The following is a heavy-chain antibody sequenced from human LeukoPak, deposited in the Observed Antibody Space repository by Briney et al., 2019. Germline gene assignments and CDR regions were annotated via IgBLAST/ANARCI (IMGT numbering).Heavy chain of an antibody. D-gene: IGHD1-26*01. CDR3: ARDRLAYWDGAYYDAFDI. V-gene: IGHV3-30*04. Sequence: GRSLRLSCAASGFTFSNYAMHWVRQAPGKGLEWVAVISFDGSDKYYAGSVKGRFTISRDNFKNTLSLQMNSLTAEDTAVYYCARDRLAYWDGAYYDAFDIWGQGTLVTVSS. CDR2: ISFDGSDK. J-gene: IGHJ3*02. CDR1: GFTFSNYA.